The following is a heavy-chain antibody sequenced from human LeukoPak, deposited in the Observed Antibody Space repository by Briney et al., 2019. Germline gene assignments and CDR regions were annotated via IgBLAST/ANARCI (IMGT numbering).Heavy chain of an antibody. CDR2: ISRSSSHI. D-gene: IGHD1-26*01. CDR3: ARGLGVGAQVLDL. J-gene: IGHJ2*01. CDR1: GFTFSNYT. V-gene: IGHV3-21*01. Sequence: PGGSLRLSCAASGFTFSNYTVNWVRQAPGKGLEWVSSISRSSSHIYYADSVKGRFTISRDNAKHSLYLQMNSLRAEDTAVYYCARGLGVGAQVLDLWGRGTLVTVSS.